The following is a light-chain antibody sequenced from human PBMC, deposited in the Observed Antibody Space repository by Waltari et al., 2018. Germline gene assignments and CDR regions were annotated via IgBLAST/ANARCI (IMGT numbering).Light chain of an antibody. Sequence: QSALTQPASVSGSPGQSITISCTGTSRDGGAFDSVSWYQQPPGKAPQLILYEVIRRPSGISDRFSGSKSDNTASLTIFDLQPEDEADYYCSSFTTRSTYAFGAGTKVTVL. V-gene: IGLV2-14*01. CDR3: SSFTTRSTYA. J-gene: IGLJ1*01. CDR1: SRDGGAFDS. CDR2: EVI.